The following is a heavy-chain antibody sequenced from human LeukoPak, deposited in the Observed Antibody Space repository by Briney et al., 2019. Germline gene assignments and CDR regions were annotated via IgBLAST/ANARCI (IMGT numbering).Heavy chain of an antibody. D-gene: IGHD3-3*01. CDR2: MNPNSGNT. CDR3: ARSFWSGYYTDY. Sequence: ASVKVSCKASGYTFTSYDINWVRQATGQGLEWMGWMNPNSGNTGYAQKFQGRVTMTRNTPISTAYMELSSLRSEDTAVYYCARSFWSGYYTDYWGQGTLVTVSS. CDR1: GYTFTSYD. V-gene: IGHV1-8*01. J-gene: IGHJ4*02.